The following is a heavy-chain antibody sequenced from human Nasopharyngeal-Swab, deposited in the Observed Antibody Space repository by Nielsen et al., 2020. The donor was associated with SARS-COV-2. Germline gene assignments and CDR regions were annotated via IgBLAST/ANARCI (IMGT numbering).Heavy chain of an antibody. D-gene: IGHD6-13*01. J-gene: IGHJ6*02. CDR3: ARDGSQQLVNYYYYGMDV. V-gene: IGHV1-24*01. CDR1: GYTLAELS. Sequence: ASVQVSCKVSGYTLAELSMHWVRQAPGKGLEWMGGFDTEDDETVYAPKLQGRVTMTTETSTSTAYMELRSLRSDDTAVYYCARDGSQQLVNYYYYGMDVWGQGTTVTVSS. CDR2: FDTEDDET.